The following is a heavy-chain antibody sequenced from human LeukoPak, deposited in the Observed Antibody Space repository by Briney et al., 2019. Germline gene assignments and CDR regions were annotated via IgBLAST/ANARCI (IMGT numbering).Heavy chain of an antibody. J-gene: IGHJ6*03. Sequence: GGSLRLSCAASGFTFSSYGMHWVRQAPGKGLEWVAFIRYDGSNKYYADSVKGRFTISRDNSKNTLYLQMSSLRAEDTAVYYCAKDGEPHYYYMDVWGKGTTVTISS. CDR3: AKDGEPHYYYMDV. D-gene: IGHD1-26*01. V-gene: IGHV3-30*02. CDR2: IRYDGSNK. CDR1: GFTFSSYG.